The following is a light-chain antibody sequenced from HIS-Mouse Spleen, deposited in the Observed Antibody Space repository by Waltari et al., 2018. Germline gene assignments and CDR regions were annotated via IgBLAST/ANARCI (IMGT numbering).Light chain of an antibody. CDR1: SSNIGSNY. V-gene: IGLV1-47*01. J-gene: IGLJ3*02. Sequence: QSVLTQPPSASGTPGQRVTISCSGSSSNIGSNYVYWYQQLPGTAPKLLIYRNNQRPSGVPGRFPGSKPGTSASLAISGLRSEDEADYYCAAWDDSLSGPVFGGGTKLTVL. CDR3: AAWDDSLSGPV. CDR2: RNN.